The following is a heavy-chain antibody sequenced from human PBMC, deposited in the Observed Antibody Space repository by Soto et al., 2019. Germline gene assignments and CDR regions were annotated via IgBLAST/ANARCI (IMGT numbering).Heavy chain of an antibody. CDR1: GFTFSSYG. J-gene: IGHJ6*02. D-gene: IGHD1-1*01. CDR3: AKMWLERYYYYGMDV. CDR2: ISYDGSNK. Sequence: GGSLRLSCAASGFTFSSYGMHWVRQAPGKGLEWVAVISYDGSNKYYADSVKGRFTISRDNSKNTLYLQMNSLRAEDTAVYYCAKMWLERYYYYGMDVWGQGTTVTVSS. V-gene: IGHV3-30*18.